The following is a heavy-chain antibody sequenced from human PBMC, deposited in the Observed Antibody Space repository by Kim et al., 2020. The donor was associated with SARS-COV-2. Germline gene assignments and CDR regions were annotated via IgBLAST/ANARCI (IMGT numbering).Heavy chain of an antibody. CDR1: GFTFSSYA. J-gene: IGHJ6*01. CDR2: ITYDGSNK. Sequence: GGSLRLSCAASGFTFSSYAMHWVRQAPGKGLEWVAVITYDGSNKNYADSVKGRFTISRDNPKNTLYLQMNSLRAEDTALYYCARDPSSRLRGGTYSYYGMGVWGQGATVPVSS. D-gene: IGHD3-10*01. V-gene: IGHV3-30-3*01. CDR3: ARDPSSRLRGGTYSYYGMGV.